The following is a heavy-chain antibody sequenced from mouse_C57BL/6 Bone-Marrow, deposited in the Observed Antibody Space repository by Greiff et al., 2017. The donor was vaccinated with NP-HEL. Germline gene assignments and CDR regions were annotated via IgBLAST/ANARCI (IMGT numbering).Heavy chain of an antibody. CDR2: INPNNGGN. V-gene: IGHV1-22*01. D-gene: IGHD1-2*01. Sequence: VQLQQSGPELVKPGASVKMSCKASGYTFTDYNMHWVKQSPGKSLEWIGYINPNNGGNSYNQKFKGKATLTVNKSSSTAYMELRSLTSEDSAVYYCARWIHYYVSGGYAMDYWGQGTSVTVSS. J-gene: IGHJ4*01. CDR1: GYTFTDYN. CDR3: ARWIHYYVSGGYAMDY.